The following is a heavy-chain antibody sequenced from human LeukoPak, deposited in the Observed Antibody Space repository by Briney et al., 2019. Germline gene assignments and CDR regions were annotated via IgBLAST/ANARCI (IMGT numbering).Heavy chain of an antibody. Sequence: GGSLRLSCAAPGFTFSSYAMHWVRQAPGKGLEWVAVISYDGSNKYYADSVKGRFTISRDNSKNTLYLQMNSLRAEDTAVYYCARGESGFGSYFDYWGQGTLVTVSS. CDR3: ARGESGFGSYFDY. J-gene: IGHJ4*02. V-gene: IGHV3-30-3*01. CDR1: GFTFSSYA. D-gene: IGHD1-26*01. CDR2: ISYDGSNK.